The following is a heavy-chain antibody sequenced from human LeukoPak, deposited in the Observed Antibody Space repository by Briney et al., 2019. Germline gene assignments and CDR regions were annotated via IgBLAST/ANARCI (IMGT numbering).Heavy chain of an antibody. CDR3: AKDARRTDGWYFFDH. V-gene: IGHV3-23*01. CDR2: ISDSGDIT. J-gene: IGHJ4*02. CDR1: RFTFTNYW. Sequence: GGSLRLSCAASRFTFTNYWMHWVRQAPGKGLEWVSVISDSGDITYYADSVKGRFTISRDNSKNTLYLQMISLRAEDTAVYYCAKDARRTDGWYFFDHWGQGTLVTVSS. D-gene: IGHD6-19*01.